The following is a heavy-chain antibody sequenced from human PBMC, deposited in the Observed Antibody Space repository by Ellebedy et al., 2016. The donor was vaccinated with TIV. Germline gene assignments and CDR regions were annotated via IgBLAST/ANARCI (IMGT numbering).Heavy chain of an antibody. CDR3: VTTPNPFDS. D-gene: IGHD2-15*01. CDR1: ESTFRSYW. Sequence: PGGSLRLSCAASESTFRSYWMSWVRQAPGKGLEWVANIKQDGSEKHYVDSVKGRFIISRDNAKNSLYLHMNSLRVEDTAVYYCVTTPNPFDSWGQGTLVTVSS. CDR2: IKQDGSEK. J-gene: IGHJ4*02. V-gene: IGHV3-7*01.